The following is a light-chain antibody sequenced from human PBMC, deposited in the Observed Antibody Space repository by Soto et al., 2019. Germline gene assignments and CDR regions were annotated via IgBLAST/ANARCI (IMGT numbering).Light chain of an antibody. Sequence: DIQMTQSPSSLSASVGDRVNITCRASRSISNYLNWYQHKSGKVPRLLIYAASSLQPGVPSRFSGTGTGTAFTLTITSLQPEDSATYYCQQSYSVPRFGPGTRVDLK. J-gene: IGKJ1*01. CDR1: RSISNY. CDR3: QQSYSVPR. V-gene: IGKV1-39*01. CDR2: AAS.